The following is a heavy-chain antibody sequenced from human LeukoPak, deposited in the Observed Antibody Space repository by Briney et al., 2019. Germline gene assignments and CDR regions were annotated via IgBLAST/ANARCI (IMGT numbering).Heavy chain of an antibody. CDR1: GFTFSDYY. D-gene: IGHD6-19*01. Sequence: PGGSLRLSGAASGFTFSDYYMSWLRQAPGKGLEWVSYISSSGSTIYYADSVKGRFTISRVNAKNSLYLPMTSLRADDTAVYYCARDSKAVAGTFDYWGQGTLVTVSS. J-gene: IGHJ4*02. V-gene: IGHV3-11*04. CDR2: ISSSGSTI. CDR3: ARDSKAVAGTFDY.